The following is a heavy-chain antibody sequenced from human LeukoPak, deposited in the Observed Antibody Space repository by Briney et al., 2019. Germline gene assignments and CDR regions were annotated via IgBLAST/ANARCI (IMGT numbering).Heavy chain of an antibody. Sequence: ASVKVSCKASGYTFTGYYMHWVRQAPGQGLEWMGWINPNSGGTNYAQKFQGRVTMTRDTSISTAYMELSRLRSDDTAVYYCAKDGALRAAAAYFDYWGQGTLVTVSS. D-gene: IGHD6-13*01. J-gene: IGHJ4*02. CDR3: AKDGALRAAAAYFDY. CDR1: GYTFTGYY. CDR2: INPNSGGT. V-gene: IGHV1-2*02.